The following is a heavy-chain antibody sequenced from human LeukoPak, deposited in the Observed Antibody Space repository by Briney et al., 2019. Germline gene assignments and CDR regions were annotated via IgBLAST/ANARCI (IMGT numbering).Heavy chain of an antibody. V-gene: IGHV3-7*01. J-gene: IGHJ4*02. CDR2: VNQGGTEK. CDR1: GFTFSSQW. Sequence: GGSLRLSCAASGFTFSSQWMSWVRQAPGKGLEWVANVNQGGTEKYYVDSVKGRFTISRDNAENSLYLQMNGLRAEDTAVFYCARLLETYDYVWGSYGFDSWGQGTLVTVSS. CDR3: ARLLETYDYVWGSYGFDS. D-gene: IGHD3-16*01.